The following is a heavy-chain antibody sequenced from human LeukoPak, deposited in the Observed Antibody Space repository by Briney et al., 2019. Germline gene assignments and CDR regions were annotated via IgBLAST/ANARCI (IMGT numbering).Heavy chain of an antibody. Sequence: PGGSLRLSCAASGFTFSSYAMSWVRQAPGKGLEWVSGTSGSGGSTYYAGSVKGRFTISRDNSKNPLYLQMNSLRVEDTAVYYCAKNGGSQCYSHLDSWGQGTLATVSS. V-gene: IGHV3-23*01. CDR3: AKNGGSQCYSHLDS. D-gene: IGHD2-15*01. J-gene: IGHJ4*02. CDR1: GFTFSSYA. CDR2: TSGSGGST.